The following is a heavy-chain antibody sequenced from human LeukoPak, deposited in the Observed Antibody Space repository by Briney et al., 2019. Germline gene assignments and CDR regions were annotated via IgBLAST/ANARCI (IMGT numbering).Heavy chain of an antibody. CDR3: AKPISGGLAVTADWFDP. CDR1: GFAFSFYA. J-gene: IGHJ5*01. CDR2: INANSGTT. D-gene: IGHD6-19*01. V-gene: IGHV3-23*01. Sequence: GGSLRLSCAASGFAFSFYAMSWLRQPPGKGLEWVFTINANSGTTSYAASVRGRFTISRDNSKNTLYLQVNSLRADDTAVYYCAKPISGGLAVTADWFDPWGQGTLVVVSS.